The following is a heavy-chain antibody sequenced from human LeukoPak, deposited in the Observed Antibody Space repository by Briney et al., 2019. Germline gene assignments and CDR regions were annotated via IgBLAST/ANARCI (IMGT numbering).Heavy chain of an antibody. D-gene: IGHD3-22*01. CDR3: ARASRPINYYESGGYYRQQIGAFDI. CDR2: IYYSGST. Sequence: PSETLSLTCTVSGGSISSSSYYWGWIRQPPGKGLEWIGSIYYSGSTYYNPSLKSRVTISVDTSKNQFSLKLSSVTAADTAVYYCARASRPINYYESGGYYRQQIGAFDIWGQGTMVTVSS. CDR1: GGSISSSSYY. J-gene: IGHJ3*02. V-gene: IGHV4-39*07.